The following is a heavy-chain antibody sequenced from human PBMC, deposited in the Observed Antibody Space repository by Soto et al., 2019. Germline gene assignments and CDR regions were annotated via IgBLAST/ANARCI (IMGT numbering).Heavy chain of an antibody. CDR2: IYYSGST. D-gene: IGHD2-2*02. CDR3: ARPNIVVVPAAIGWFDP. CDR1: GGSISSSSYY. J-gene: IGHJ5*02. Sequence: SETLSLTCTVSGGSISSSSYYWGWIRQPPWKGLEWIGSIYYSGSTYYNPSLKSRVTISVDTSKNQFSLKLSSVTAADTAVYYCARPNIVVVPAAIGWFDPWGQGXLVTVYS. V-gene: IGHV4-39*01.